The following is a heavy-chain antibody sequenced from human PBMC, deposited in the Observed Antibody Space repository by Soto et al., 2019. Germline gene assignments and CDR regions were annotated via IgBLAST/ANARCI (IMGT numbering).Heavy chain of an antibody. D-gene: IGHD3-10*01. CDR3: ASVLWFGEFD. J-gene: IGHJ4*02. CDR1: GFIFSTYE. Sequence: ESGGGLVQPGGSLRLSCAASGFIFSTYEMNWVRQAPGKGLEWLSYISSSGSSVNYADSVKGRFTISRDNAKNLLYLQMDSLRAEDTAVYYCASVLWFGEFDWGQGTLVTVSS. CDR2: ISSSGSSV. V-gene: IGHV3-48*03.